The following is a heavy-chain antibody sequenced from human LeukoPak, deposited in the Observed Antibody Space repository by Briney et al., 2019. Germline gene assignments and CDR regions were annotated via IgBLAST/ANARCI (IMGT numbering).Heavy chain of an antibody. CDR3: ARDFTYGPAFDY. Sequence: ASVKVSCKASGYTFTGYYMHWVRQAPGQGLEWMGWINPNSGGTNYAQKFQGRVTMTRDTSISTAYMELSRLRSDDTAVYYCARDFTYGPAFDYWGQGTLVTVSS. V-gene: IGHV1-2*02. CDR2: INPNSGGT. J-gene: IGHJ4*02. CDR1: GYTFTGYY. D-gene: IGHD3-10*01.